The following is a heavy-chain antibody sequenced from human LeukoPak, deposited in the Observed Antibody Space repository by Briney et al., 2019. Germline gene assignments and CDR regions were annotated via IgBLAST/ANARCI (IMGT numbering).Heavy chain of an antibody. CDR1: GGSISSYY. CDR3: ARRSSRYYYYYMDV. J-gene: IGHJ6*03. D-gene: IGHD2-2*01. Sequence: PSETLSLTCTVSGGSISSYYWSWIRQPPGKGLEWIGYIYYSGSTKYNPSLKSRVTISVDTSKNQFSLKLSSVTAADTAVYYCARRSSRYYYYYMDVWGKGTTVTVSS. V-gene: IGHV4-59*12. CDR2: IYYSGST.